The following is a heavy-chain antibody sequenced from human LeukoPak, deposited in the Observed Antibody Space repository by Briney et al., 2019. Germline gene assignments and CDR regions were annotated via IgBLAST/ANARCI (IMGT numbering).Heavy chain of an antibody. CDR2: ISYDGSNK. D-gene: IGHD6-13*01. J-gene: IGHJ5*02. V-gene: IGHV3-30*18. CDR1: GYTFSSYG. CDR3: AKSGEQQLVSWFDP. Sequence: GGYLRLSCAASGYTFSSYGMHWVRQAPGKGLEWVAVISYDGSNKYYADSVKGRFTISRDNSKNTLYLQMNSLRAEDTAVYYCAKSGEQQLVSWFDPWGQGTLVTVSS.